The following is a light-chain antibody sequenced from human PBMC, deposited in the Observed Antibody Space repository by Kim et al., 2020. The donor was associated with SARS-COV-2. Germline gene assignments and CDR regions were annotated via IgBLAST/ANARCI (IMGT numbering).Light chain of an antibody. Sequence: RQTSTRTCNGNSNNVGNEGAVWLKQHQGRPHKVLSYRNDNRPSGISERFSSSRSGNTASLTSTGLQSEDEADYYCLAWDSSVSAWVFGGGTQRTVL. J-gene: IGLJ3*02. CDR1: SNNVGNEG. CDR2: RND. V-gene: IGLV10-54*01. CDR3: LAWDSSVSAWV.